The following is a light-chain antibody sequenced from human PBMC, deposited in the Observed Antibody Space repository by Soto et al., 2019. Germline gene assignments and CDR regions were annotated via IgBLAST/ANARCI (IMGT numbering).Light chain of an antibody. Sequence: DIEMTQSPSTLSGSVGDRVTSTCRASQTISSWLAWYQQKAGKAPKLLIYKASTLKSGVPSRFSGSGSGTEFTLTISSLQPDDFATYYCQHYNSYSEAFGQGTKVDIK. J-gene: IGKJ1*01. CDR1: QTISSW. CDR3: QHYNSYSEA. CDR2: KAS. V-gene: IGKV1-5*03.